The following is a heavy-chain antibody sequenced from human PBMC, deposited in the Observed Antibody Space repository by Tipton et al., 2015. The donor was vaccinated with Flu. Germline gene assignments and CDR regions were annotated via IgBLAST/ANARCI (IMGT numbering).Heavy chain of an antibody. D-gene: IGHD3-22*01. CDR1: GGSFSGYY. CDR3: ARDVRYYYDSSGLVDY. V-gene: IGHV4-34*01. J-gene: IGHJ4*02. Sequence: TLSLTCAVYGGSFSGYYWSWIRQPPGKGLEWIGEINHSGSTNYNPSLKSRVTISVDTSKNQFSLKLSSVTAADTAVYYCARDVRYYYDSSGLVDYWGQGTLVTVSS. CDR2: INHSGST.